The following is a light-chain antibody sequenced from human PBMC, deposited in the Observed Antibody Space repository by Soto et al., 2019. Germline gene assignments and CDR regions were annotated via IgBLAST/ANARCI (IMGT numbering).Light chain of an antibody. V-gene: IGKV1-39*01. Sequence: IQMTQSPSSLSASVGDRVTITFRASQSISGYLNWYQQKPGKAPKLLIYAASSLQSGVPSRFSGSGSGTDFTLTISSLQPEDFATYYCQQSYSTPITFGQGTRLEI. J-gene: IGKJ5*01. CDR2: AAS. CDR3: QQSYSTPIT. CDR1: QSISGY.